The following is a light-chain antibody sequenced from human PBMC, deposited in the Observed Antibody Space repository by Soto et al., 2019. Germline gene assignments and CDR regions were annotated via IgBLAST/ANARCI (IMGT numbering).Light chain of an antibody. CDR2: EVS. Sequence: QAASVSGSPGQSITISCTGTSSDVGGYNYVSWYQQHPGKAPKLMIYEVSNRPSGISNRFSGSKSGNTASLTISGLQAQDEADYYCSSYTISSALGVFGGGTKLTVL. CDR3: SSYTISSALGV. J-gene: IGLJ3*02. V-gene: IGLV2-14*01. CDR1: SSDVGGYNY.